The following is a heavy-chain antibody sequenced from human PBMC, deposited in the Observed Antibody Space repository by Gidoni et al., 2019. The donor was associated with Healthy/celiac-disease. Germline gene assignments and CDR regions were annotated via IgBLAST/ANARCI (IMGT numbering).Heavy chain of an antibody. CDR1: GFTFSSYD. D-gene: IGHD3-10*01. CDR3: ARELPYYYGSGSNGMDV. CDR2: IGTAGDT. J-gene: IGHJ6*02. V-gene: IGHV3-13*04. Sequence: EVQLVESGGGLVQPGGSLRLSCAASGFTFSSYDMHWVRQATGKGLEWVSAIGTAGDTYYPGSVKGRFTISRENAKNSLYLQMNSLRAGDTAVYYCARELPYYYGSGSNGMDVWGQGTTVTVSS.